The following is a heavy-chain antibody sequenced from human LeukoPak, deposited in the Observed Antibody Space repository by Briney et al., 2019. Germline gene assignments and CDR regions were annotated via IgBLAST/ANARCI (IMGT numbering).Heavy chain of an antibody. Sequence: ASVKVSCKASGYTFTSYGISWVRQAPGQGLEWMGWISAYNGNTNYAQKLQGRVTMTTDTSTSTAYMELRSLRSDDTAVYYCAREGVATFPPYYYYMDVWGKGTTVTVSS. CDR3: AREGVATFPPYYYYMDV. D-gene: IGHD5-12*01. J-gene: IGHJ6*03. V-gene: IGHV1-18*01. CDR2: ISAYNGNT. CDR1: GYTFTSYG.